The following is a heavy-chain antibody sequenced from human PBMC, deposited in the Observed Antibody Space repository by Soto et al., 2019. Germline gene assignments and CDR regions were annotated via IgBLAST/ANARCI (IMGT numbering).Heavy chain of an antibody. CDR1: GFTFSSYG. J-gene: IGHJ4*02. D-gene: IGHD1-1*01. CDR2: ISYDGSNK. CDR3: AKDVLDYYFDY. Sequence: SLRLSCAASGFTFSSYGMHWVRQAPGKGLEWVAVISYDGSNKYYADSVKGRFTISRDNSKNTLYLQMNSLRAEDTAVYYCAKDVLDYYFDYWGQGTLVTVSS. V-gene: IGHV3-30*18.